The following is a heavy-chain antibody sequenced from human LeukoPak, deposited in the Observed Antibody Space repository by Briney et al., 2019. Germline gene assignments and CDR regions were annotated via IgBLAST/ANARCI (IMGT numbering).Heavy chain of an antibody. D-gene: IGHD3-22*01. CDR2: INAGNGNT. J-gene: IGHJ4*02. Sequence: ASVKVSCKASGYTFTSYAMHWVRQAPGQRLEWMGWINAGNGNTKYSQKFQGRVTITRDTSASTAYMELSSLRSEDAAVYYCARDQMDYYDSSGYFDYWGQGTLVTVSS. CDR3: ARDQMDYYDSSGYFDY. CDR1: GYTFTSYA. V-gene: IGHV1-3*01.